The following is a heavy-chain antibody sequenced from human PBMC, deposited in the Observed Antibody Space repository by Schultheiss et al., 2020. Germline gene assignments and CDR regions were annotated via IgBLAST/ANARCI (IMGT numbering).Heavy chain of an antibody. D-gene: IGHD1-26*01. J-gene: IGHJ6*04. CDR3: ARVRGAYYYYYGMDV. Sequence: GGSLRLSCAASGFTFSSYAMHWVRQAPGKGLEYVSAISSNGGSTYYANSVKGRFTISRDNSKNTLYLQMGSLRAEDMAVYYCARVRGAYYYYYGMDVWGKGTTVTVSS. V-gene: IGHV3-64*01. CDR1: GFTFSSYA. CDR2: ISSNGGST.